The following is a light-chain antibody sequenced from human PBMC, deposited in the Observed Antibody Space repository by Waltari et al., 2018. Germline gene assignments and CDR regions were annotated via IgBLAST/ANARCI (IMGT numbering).Light chain of an antibody. J-gene: IGKJ4*01. Sequence: DFQMTQSPSSLSASVGDRFTITCRASQNIDNDLAWFQQKPGNAPKSLIYGVSTLQSGVPSRFRGSRSGADFTLTISNLQPEDSATYFCQQYYGYPLSFGGGTKVEI. CDR1: QNIDND. CDR3: QQYYGYPLS. V-gene: IGKV1-16*01. CDR2: GVS.